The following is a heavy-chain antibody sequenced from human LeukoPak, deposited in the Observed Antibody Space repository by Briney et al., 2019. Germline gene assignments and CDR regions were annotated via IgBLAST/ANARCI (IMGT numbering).Heavy chain of an antibody. CDR2: IYYSGST. V-gene: IGHV4-31*03. CDR3: ARESSGSYYNPQGYMDV. J-gene: IGHJ6*03. CDR1: GGSISSGGYY. Sequence: SQTLSLTCTVSGGSISSGGYYWSWIRQHPGKGLEWIGYIYYSGSTYYNPSLKSRVTISVDTSKNQFSLKLSSVTAADTAVYYCARESSGSYYNPQGYMDVWGKGTTVTVSS. D-gene: IGHD3-10*01.